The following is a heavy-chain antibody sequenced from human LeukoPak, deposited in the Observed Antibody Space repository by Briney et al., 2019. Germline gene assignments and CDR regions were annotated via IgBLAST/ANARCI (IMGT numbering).Heavy chain of an antibody. CDR2: INHSGST. Sequence: SETLSLTCAVYGGSFSGYYWSWIRQPPGKGLEWIGEINHSGSTNYNPSLKSRVTISVDTSKNQFSLKLSSVTAADTAVYYRARGLGGVISFFDYWGQGTLVTVSS. D-gene: IGHD3-16*02. V-gene: IGHV4-34*01. CDR1: GGSFSGYY. J-gene: IGHJ4*02. CDR3: ARGLGGVISFFDY.